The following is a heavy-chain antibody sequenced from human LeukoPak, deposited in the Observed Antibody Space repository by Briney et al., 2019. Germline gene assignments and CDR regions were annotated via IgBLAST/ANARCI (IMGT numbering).Heavy chain of an antibody. CDR3: ARGGVGRWFGDLSFDY. Sequence: GGSLRLSCAASGFTFSSYEMNWVRQAPGKGLEWVSYISSSGSTIYYADSVKGRFTISRDNAKNSLYLQMNSLRAEDTAVYYCARGGVGRWFGDLSFDYWGQGTLVTVPS. J-gene: IGHJ4*02. V-gene: IGHV3-48*03. CDR1: GFTFSSYE. D-gene: IGHD3-10*01. CDR2: ISSSGSTI.